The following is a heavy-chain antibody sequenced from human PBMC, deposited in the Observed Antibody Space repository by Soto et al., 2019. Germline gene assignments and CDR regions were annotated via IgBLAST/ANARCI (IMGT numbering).Heavy chain of an antibody. CDR1: GGSISSRNW. CDR3: ARDHYPDNVGQARWFDP. J-gene: IGHJ5*02. Sequence: SETLSLTCSVSGGSISSRNWWSWVRQPTGKGLEWIGEIYHTASTNYNPSLETRVSISVDNSSNQFSLRLTSVTAADTAVYYCARDHYPDNVGQARWFDPWGQGILVTVSS. D-gene: IGHD2-21*01. CDR2: IYHTAST. V-gene: IGHV4-4*02.